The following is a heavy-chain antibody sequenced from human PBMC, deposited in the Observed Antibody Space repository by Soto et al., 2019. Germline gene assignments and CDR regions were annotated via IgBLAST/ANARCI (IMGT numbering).Heavy chain of an antibody. D-gene: IGHD3-9*01. CDR2: ISFDESSK. V-gene: IGHV3-30*03. Sequence: QVQLVESGGGVVQPGRSLRLSCAASGFTFTNYGMHWVRQAPGKGLEWVAVISFDESSKYYADSVKGRFTISRDTSKNTLYLQMNSLRPEDTAVYYCARDWSPAKFLPAANWGQGTLVTVSS. CDR1: GFTFTNYG. J-gene: IGHJ4*02. CDR3: ARDWSPAKFLPAAN.